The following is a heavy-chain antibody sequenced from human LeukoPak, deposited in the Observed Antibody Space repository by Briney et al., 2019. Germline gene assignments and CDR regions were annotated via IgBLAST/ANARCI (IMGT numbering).Heavy chain of an antibody. Sequence: RTGGSLRLSCAASGFTFSSYAMSWVRQAPGKGLEWVSAISGSGGSTYYADSVKGRFTISRDNSKHTLYLQMNSLRAEDTAVYYCAKDRYGFAPLFYFDYWGQGTLVTVSS. D-gene: IGHD5-18*01. CDR1: GFTFSSYA. CDR2: ISGSGGST. V-gene: IGHV3-23*01. J-gene: IGHJ4*02. CDR3: AKDRYGFAPLFYFDY.